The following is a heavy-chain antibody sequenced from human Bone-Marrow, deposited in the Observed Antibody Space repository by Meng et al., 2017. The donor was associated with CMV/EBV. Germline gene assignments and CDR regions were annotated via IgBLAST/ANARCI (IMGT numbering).Heavy chain of an antibody. D-gene: IGHD3-16*01. CDR1: GFTFSSYW. CDR3: ARWGRDFDC. J-gene: IGHJ4*02. CDR2: IKKNGSEK. V-gene: IGHV3-7*01. Sequence: GGSLRLSCAASGFTFSSYWMSWVRQAPGKGLEWLADIKKNGSEKYYVDSVKGRFTISRDNEKNSLFLQMDTLATEDTALYYRARWGRDFDCWGQGTVVTVYS.